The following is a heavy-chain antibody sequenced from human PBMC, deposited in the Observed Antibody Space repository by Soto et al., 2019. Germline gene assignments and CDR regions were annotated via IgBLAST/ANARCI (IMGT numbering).Heavy chain of an antibody. D-gene: IGHD5-18*01. CDR2: VYSQSGRT. Sequence: SETLSLTCDVSGYSITSAYYWGCIRQPPGKGLEWIGSVYSQSGRTYHNPSLKSRFTISVDASKNQFSLELTSVTAADTAVYYCVRDRGIQLWRLDYWGQGILVTVSS. J-gene: IGHJ4*02. V-gene: IGHV4-38-2*02. CDR1: GYSITSAYY. CDR3: VRDRGIQLWRLDY.